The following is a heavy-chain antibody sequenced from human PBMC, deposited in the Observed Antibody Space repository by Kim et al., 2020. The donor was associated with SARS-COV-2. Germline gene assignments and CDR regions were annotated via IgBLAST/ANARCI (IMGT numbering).Heavy chain of an antibody. CDR3: AREPGIAESDY. Sequence: GGSLRLSCAASGFTVSSNYMSWVRQAPGKGLEWVSVIYSGGSTYYADSVKGRFTISRDNSKNTLYLQMNSLRAEDTAVYYCAREPGIAESDYWGQGTLVTVSS. D-gene: IGHD6-13*01. V-gene: IGHV3-66*01. CDR2: IYSGGST. CDR1: GFTVSSNY. J-gene: IGHJ4*02.